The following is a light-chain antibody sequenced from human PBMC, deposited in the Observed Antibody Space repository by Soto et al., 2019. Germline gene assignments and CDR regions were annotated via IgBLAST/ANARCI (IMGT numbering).Light chain of an antibody. CDR1: QSIGSW. CDR3: LQHRHYPLT. J-gene: IGKJ4*01. CDR2: KAS. V-gene: IGKV1-5*03. Sequence: QLTHHHSTLSSSVGDRVTITCRASQSIGSWLAWYQQKPGKAPKLLIYKASSLQSGVPSRFSGSGSATEFTLTISSLQPEDFATYYCLQHRHYPLTFGGGTKVDIK.